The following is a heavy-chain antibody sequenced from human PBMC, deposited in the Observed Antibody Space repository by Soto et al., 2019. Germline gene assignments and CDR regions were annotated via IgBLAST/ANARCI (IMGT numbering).Heavy chain of an antibody. CDR3: ARRDGSGSGDKYNWFDP. J-gene: IGHJ5*02. D-gene: IGHD3-10*01. CDR1: GGSISSGGYY. V-gene: IGHV4-31*03. Sequence: SETLSLTCTVSGGSISSGGYYWTWIRQHPGKGLEWIGYIYYSGSTYYNPSLKSRITISVDTSKNQFSLKLSSVTAADTAVYYCARRDGSGSGDKYNWFDPWGQGTLVTVSS. CDR2: IYYSGST.